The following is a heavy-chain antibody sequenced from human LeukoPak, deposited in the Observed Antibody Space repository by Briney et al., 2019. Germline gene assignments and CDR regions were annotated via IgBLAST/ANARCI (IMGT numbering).Heavy chain of an antibody. Sequence: ASVKVSCKASGGTFSSYAISWVRQAPGQGLEWMGRIIPILGIANYAQKFQGRVTITADKSTSTAYMELSSLRAEDTAVYYCAKTRAYSYYYGLDVWGQGTTVTVSS. CDR3: AKTRAYSYYYGLDV. J-gene: IGHJ6*02. D-gene: IGHD5-12*01. V-gene: IGHV1-69*04. CDR2: IIPILGIA. CDR1: GGTFSSYA.